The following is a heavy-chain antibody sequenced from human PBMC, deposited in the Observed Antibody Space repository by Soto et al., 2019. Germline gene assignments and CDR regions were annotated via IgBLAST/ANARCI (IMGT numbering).Heavy chain of an antibody. CDR1: GGSFSGYY. J-gene: IGHJ5*02. V-gene: IGHV4-34*01. CDR3: ARGSAGIGCSGGSCYPDLWWFDP. Sequence: PSETLSLTCAVYGGSFSGYYWSWIRQPPGKGLEWIGEINHSGSTNYNPSLKSRVTISVDTSKNQFSLKLSSVTAADTAVYYCARGSAGIGCSGGSCYPDLWWFDPWGQGTLVTVSS. D-gene: IGHD2-15*01. CDR2: INHSGST.